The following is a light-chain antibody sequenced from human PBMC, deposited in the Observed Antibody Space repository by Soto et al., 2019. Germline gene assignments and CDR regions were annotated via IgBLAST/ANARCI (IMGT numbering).Light chain of an antibody. V-gene: IGKV1-33*01. J-gene: IGKJ1*01. Sequence: DIQMTQSPSSLSASVGDRVTITCQASQDISNYLNWYQQKPGKAPKVLIYDASNLGTGVPSRFSGSGSGTDFTLTISRLEPEDFAVYYCQQYGSSGTFGQGTKVDIK. CDR1: QDISNY. CDR2: DAS. CDR3: QQYGSSGT.